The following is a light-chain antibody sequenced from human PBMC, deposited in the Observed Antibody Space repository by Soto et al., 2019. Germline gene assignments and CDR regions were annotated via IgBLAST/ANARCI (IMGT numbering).Light chain of an antibody. CDR2: DAS. V-gene: IGKV1-39*01. CDR1: QNINTY. J-gene: IGKJ3*01. Sequence: DIQMTQSPSSLSASVGDRVTITCRASQNINTYLNWYQQKPGKAPKLLIFDASNLQSGVPSRFSGSGSRTDFTLTISSLEPEDFATYYCQQTSTAPLTFGPGTKVDIK. CDR3: QQTSTAPLT.